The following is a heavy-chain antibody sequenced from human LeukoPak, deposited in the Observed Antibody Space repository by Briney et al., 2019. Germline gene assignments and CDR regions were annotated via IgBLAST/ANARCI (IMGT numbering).Heavy chain of an antibody. CDR3: TTELEALEWLLSPGDY. J-gene: IGHJ4*02. Sequence: GGSLRLSCAASGFTFSSYAMSWVRQAPGKGLEWVGRIKSKTDGGTTDYAAPVKGRFTISRDDSKNTLYLQMNSLKTEDTAVYYCTTELEALEWLLSPGDYWGQGTLVTVSS. V-gene: IGHV3-15*01. D-gene: IGHD3-3*01. CDR2: IKSKTDGGTT. CDR1: GFTFSSYA.